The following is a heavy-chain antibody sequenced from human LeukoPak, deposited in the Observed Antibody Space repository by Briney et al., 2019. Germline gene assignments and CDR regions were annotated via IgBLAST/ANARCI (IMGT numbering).Heavy chain of an antibody. CDR1: GFTFNSYS. CDR3: ARQVGVDDAFDI. Sequence: GGSLRLSCAASGFTFNSYSMNWVRQAPGKGLELVSSISSGSSYIFYADSVKGRFTISRDNAKNSLYLQMNSLRAEDTAVYYCARQVGVDDAFDIWGQGTMVTISS. J-gene: IGHJ3*02. D-gene: IGHD1-26*01. CDR2: ISSGSSYI. V-gene: IGHV3-21*01.